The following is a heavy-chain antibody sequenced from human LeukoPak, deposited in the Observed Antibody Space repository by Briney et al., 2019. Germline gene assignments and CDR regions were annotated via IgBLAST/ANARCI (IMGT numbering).Heavy chain of an antibody. Sequence: GGSLRLSCAASGFTFSSYSMNWVRHAPGKGLEWVSSIISGISYIYYADSVKGRFTLSTDTATNSPCLQINSLRAEHTALYYCARVGTSYYGMNGWGQGTTVTVSS. J-gene: IGHJ6*02. V-gene: IGHV3-21*01. D-gene: IGHD2-2*01. CDR2: IISGISYI. CDR1: GFTFSSYS. CDR3: ARVGTSYYGMNG.